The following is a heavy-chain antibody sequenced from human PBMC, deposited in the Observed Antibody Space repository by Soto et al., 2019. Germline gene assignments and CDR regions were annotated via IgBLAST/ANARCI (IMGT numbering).Heavy chain of an antibody. D-gene: IGHD6-13*01. V-gene: IGHV3-11*01. CDR2: ISSSGSTI. CDR1: GFTFSDYY. Sequence: QVQLVESGGGLVKPGGSLRLSCAASGFTFSDYYMSWIRQAPGKGLEWVSYISSSGSTIYYADSVKGRFTISRDNAKNSLYLQMNSLRAEDTAVYYCASRIAAAGTVSLRREGPEYYFDYWGQGTLVTVSS. CDR3: ASRIAAAGTVSLRREGPEYYFDY. J-gene: IGHJ4*02.